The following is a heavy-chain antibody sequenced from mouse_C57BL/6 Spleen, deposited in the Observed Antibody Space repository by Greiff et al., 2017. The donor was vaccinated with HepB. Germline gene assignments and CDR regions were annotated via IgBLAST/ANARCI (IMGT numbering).Heavy chain of an antibody. Sequence: LQESGPELVKPGASVKISCKASGYAFSSSWMNWVKQRPGKGLEWIGRIYPGDGDTNYNGKFKGKATLTADKSSSTAYMQLSSLTSEDSAVYFCARGGLYAMDYWGQGTSVTVSS. J-gene: IGHJ4*01. CDR1: GYAFSSSW. CDR2: IYPGDGDT. D-gene: IGHD1-1*02. V-gene: IGHV1-82*01. CDR3: ARGGLYAMDY.